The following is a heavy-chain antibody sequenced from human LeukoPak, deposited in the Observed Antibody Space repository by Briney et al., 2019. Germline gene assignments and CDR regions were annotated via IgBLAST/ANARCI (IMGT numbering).Heavy chain of an antibody. CDR2: ISSSGSTI. V-gene: IGHV3-11*01. Sequence: PGGSLRLSCAASGFTFSDYYMSWIRQAPGKRLEWVSYISSSGSTIYYADSVKGRFTISRDNAKNSLYLQMNSLRAEDTAVYYCARGYYDSSGSPTGAFDIWGQGAMVTVSS. CDR1: GFTFSDYY. CDR3: ARGYYDSSGSPTGAFDI. J-gene: IGHJ3*02. D-gene: IGHD3-22*01.